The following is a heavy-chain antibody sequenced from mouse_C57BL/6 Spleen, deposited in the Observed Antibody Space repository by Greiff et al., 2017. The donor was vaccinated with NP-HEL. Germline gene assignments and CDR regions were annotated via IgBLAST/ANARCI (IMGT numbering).Heavy chain of an antibody. V-gene: IGHV5-4*03. CDR2: ISDGGSYT. Sequence: EVKVEESGGGLVKPGGSLKLSCAASGFTFSSYAMSWVRQTPEKRLEWVATISDGGSYTYNPDNVKGRFTISRDNAKNNLYLQMSHLKSEDTAMYYCARLPYYSNSFAYWGQGTLVTVSA. J-gene: IGHJ3*01. CDR1: GFTFSSYA. CDR3: ARLPYYSNSFAY. D-gene: IGHD2-5*01.